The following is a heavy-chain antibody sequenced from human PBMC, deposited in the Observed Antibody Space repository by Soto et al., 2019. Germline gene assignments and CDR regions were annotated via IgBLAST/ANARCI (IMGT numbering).Heavy chain of an antibody. Sequence: SETLSLTCAVSGDSISSNYWWSWVRQSPGKGLEWIGEVYHSGSTNYNPSLKSRATISVDKSNNNFSLNLSSVTAADTAVYYCARLIYQRLYLPDIWAQGTIVTVSS. J-gene: IGHJ3*02. D-gene: IGHD3-3*01. CDR2: VYHSGST. CDR1: GDSISSNYW. V-gene: IGHV4-4*02. CDR3: ARLIYQRLYLPDI.